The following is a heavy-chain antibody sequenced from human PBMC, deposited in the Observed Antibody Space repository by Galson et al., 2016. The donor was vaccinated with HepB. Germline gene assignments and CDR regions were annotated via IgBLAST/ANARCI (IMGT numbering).Heavy chain of an antibody. V-gene: IGHV3-7*01. CDR3: ARVGPHDFGSGYPFDY. CDR2: VKQDGSEK. CDR1: GFTFSSYW. J-gene: IGHJ4*02. D-gene: IGHD3-3*01. Sequence: SLRLSCAASGFTFSSYWMSWVRQAPGKGLEWVANVKQDGSEKYYVDSVKGRFTISRDNAKNSLYLQMNSLRAEDTAVYYCARVGPHDFGSGYPFDYWGQGTLVTVSS.